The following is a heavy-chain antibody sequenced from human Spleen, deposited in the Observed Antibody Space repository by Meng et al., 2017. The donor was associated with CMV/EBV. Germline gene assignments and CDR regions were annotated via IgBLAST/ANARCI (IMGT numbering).Heavy chain of an antibody. D-gene: IGHD3-3*01. CDR3: ASAVLRFLEWSETFDY. J-gene: IGHJ4*02. CDR1: GYNFTGYY. Sequence: ASVKVSCKASGYNFTGYYMHWVRQAPGQGLEWMGWINPNSGGTNYAQKFQGRVTMTRDTSISTAYMELSRLRSDDTAVYYCASAVLRFLEWSETFDYWGQGTLVTVSS. V-gene: IGHV1-2*02. CDR2: INPNSGGT.